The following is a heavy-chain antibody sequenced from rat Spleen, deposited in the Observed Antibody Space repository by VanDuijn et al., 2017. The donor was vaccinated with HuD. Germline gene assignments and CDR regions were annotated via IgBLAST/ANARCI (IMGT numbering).Heavy chain of an antibody. V-gene: IGHV2S30*01. Sequence: QVQLKESGPGLVQPSQTLSLTCTVSGFSLSSYGVIWVRQPPGKGLEWMGRMKYDGDTYYNSVFKSRLSISRDTSKNQLFLKMNSLQTEDTATYYCARGDYSSPRGGYWGQVVMVTVSS. CDR1: GFSLSSYG. CDR3: ARGDYSSPRGGY. D-gene: IGHD1-2*01. CDR2: MKYDGDT. J-gene: IGHJ2*01.